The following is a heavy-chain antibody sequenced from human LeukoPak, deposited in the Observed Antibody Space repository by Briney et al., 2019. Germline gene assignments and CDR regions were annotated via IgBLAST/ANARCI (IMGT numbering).Heavy chain of an antibody. V-gene: IGHV3-74*01. J-gene: IGHJ4*02. Sequence: GGSLRLSCAASGFTFSSYWMHWVRQAPGKGLVWVSRINSDGSSTSYADSVRGRFSISRDNAKNTLYLQMNSLRAEDTAVYYCARGLSGYAGSLGYWGQGTLVTVSA. D-gene: IGHD2-2*01. CDR1: GFTFSSYW. CDR3: ARGLSGYAGSLGY. CDR2: INSDGSST.